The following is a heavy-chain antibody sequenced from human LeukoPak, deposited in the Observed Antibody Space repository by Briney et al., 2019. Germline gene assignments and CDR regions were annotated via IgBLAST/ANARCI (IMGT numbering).Heavy chain of an antibody. J-gene: IGHJ4*02. D-gene: IGHD5-24*01. CDR3: ASAARQRWLQIDY. Sequence: GGSLRLSCAASGFTFSSYVMSWVRQAPGKGLEWVANIKQDGSQKYYVDSVKGRFTMSRDNAKNSLYLLMDSLRAEDTAVYYCASAARQRWLQIDYWGQGTLVTVSP. V-gene: IGHV3-7*03. CDR1: GFTFSSYV. CDR2: IKQDGSQK.